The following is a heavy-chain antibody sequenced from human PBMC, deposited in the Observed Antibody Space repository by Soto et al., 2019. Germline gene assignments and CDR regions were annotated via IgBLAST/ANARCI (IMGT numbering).Heavy chain of an antibody. CDR3: AHRVLRTVFGLVTTTAIYFDF. J-gene: IGHJ4*02. V-gene: IGHV2-5*02. CDR2: IYWDDDK. CDR1: GFSLTTSGVG. Sequence: GPKLVNPRQTLTLKCTFSGFSLTTSGVGVGWIRQSPGKAPEWLALIYWDDDKRYSPSLKSRLTITKDTSKNQVVLTMADLDPADTATYYCAHRVLRTVFGLVTTTAIYFDFWGQGTPVTVSS. D-gene: IGHD3-3*01.